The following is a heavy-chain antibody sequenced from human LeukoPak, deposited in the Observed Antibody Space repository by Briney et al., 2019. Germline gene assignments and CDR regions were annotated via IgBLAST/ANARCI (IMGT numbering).Heavy chain of an antibody. CDR1: GYTFTGYY. D-gene: IGHD3-10*01. J-gene: IGHJ4*02. CDR2: INPNSGGT. Sequence: ASVKVSCKASGYTFTGYYMHWVRQAPGQGLEWMGWINPNSGGTKYAQKFQGRVTMTRDTSISTAYMELSSLRSDDTAVYYCACITVRDDSYWGQGPLVTVSS. CDR3: ACITVRDDSY. V-gene: IGHV1-2*02.